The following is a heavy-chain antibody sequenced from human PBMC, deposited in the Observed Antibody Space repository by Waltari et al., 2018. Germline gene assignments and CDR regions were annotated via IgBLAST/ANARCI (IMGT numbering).Heavy chain of an antibody. Sequence: QVQLQESGPGLVKPSETLSLTCTVSGGSISSHYWSWIRQPQGKGLEWIGYIYYSGSTNYNPSLKSRVTISVDTSKNQFSLKLSSVTAADTAVYYCAREGVVYGSGSYIGYMDVWGKGTTVTVSS. D-gene: IGHD3-10*01. CDR3: AREGVVYGSGSYIGYMDV. CDR1: GGSISSHY. CDR2: IYYSGST. V-gene: IGHV4-59*11. J-gene: IGHJ6*03.